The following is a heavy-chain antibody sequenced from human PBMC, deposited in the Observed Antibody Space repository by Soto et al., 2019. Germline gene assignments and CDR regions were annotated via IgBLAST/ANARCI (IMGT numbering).Heavy chain of an antibody. D-gene: IGHD2-2*01. CDR3: AKTFLARYCSSSICYDPADYFDY. J-gene: IGHJ4*02. CDR1: GFTFNNYA. CDR2: INNGGDNI. V-gene: IGHV3-23*01. Sequence: GGSLRLSCAASGFTFNNYAMSWVRQAPGKGLEWVSSINNGGDNIYHADSVKGRFTISRDNSKSTLYLQMNSLRAEDTAVYYCAKTFLARYCSSSICYDPADYFDYWGQGTLVTVSS.